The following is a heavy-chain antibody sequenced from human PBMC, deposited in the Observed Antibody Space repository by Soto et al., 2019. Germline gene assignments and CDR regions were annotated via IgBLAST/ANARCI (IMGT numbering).Heavy chain of an antibody. CDR1: GYTFTNYG. D-gene: IGHD1-1*01. V-gene: IGHV1-18*01. J-gene: IGHJ4*02. CDR2: VSAFNGEK. CDR3: AKGSSTPLSGDS. Sequence: QVQLVQSGPEVRKPGDSVKVSCKASGYTFTNYGINWVRQAPGQGLEWMGWVSAFNGEKTYAQKVQDRIIMTTDTSTSTAYMELRSLRSDDTAVYYCAKGSSTPLSGDSCGQGTLVTVSS.